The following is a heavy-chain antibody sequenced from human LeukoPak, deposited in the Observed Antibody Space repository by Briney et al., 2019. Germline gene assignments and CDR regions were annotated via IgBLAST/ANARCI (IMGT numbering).Heavy chain of an antibody. CDR3: ARDGIVGATIDY. J-gene: IGHJ4*02. D-gene: IGHD1-26*01. CDR1: GFTFSSYN. V-gene: IGHV3-21*01. Sequence: GGSLRLSCAASGFTFSSYNMNWVRQAPGKGLEWVSSISNSGTYIYYADSMKGRFTISRDNAKNSLHLQMNSLKVEDTAVYYCARDGIVGATIDYGGKGTLVTVSS. CDR2: ISNSGTYI.